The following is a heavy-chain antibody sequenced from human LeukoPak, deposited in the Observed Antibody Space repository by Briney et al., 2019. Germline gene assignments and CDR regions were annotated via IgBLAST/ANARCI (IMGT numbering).Heavy chain of an antibody. CDR1: GGSFSGYY. CDR2: INHSGST. D-gene: IGHD7-27*01. V-gene: IGHV4-34*01. Sequence: SETLSLTCAVYGGSFSGYYWSWIRQPPGKGLEWIGEINHSGSTNYNPSLKSRVTISVDTSKNQFSLKPSSVTAADTAVYYCARPLTGHWGQGTLVTVSS. J-gene: IGHJ4*02. CDR3: ARPLTGH.